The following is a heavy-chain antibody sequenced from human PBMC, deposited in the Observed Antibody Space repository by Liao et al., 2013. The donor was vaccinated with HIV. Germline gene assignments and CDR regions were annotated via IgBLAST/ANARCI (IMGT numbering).Heavy chain of an antibody. J-gene: IGHJ3*02. CDR2: INHSGDT. D-gene: IGHD3-10*01. Sequence: QVQLQQWGAGLLKPSETLSLTCAVYGGSFSAYYWSWIRQPPGKGLEWIGEINHSGDTNYNASLKSRVTISVDTSKNQFSLKLSSVTAADTAVYYCAREIGAADAFDIWGQGTNGHRPF. CDR1: GGSFSAYY. V-gene: IGHV4-34*01. CDR3: AREIGAADAFDI.